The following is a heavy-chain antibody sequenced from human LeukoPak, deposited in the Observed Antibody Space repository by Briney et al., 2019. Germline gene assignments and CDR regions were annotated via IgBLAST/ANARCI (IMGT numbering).Heavy chain of an antibody. V-gene: IGHV3-7*04. Sequence: TGGSLRLSCAASGFNFGDSRMTWVRQAPGKGLQWVANVNQDGTEKHFLDSVEGRFTISRDNAKESLYLQMSSLRPEDTALYFCVKGDWYFESWGQGTLVTVSS. CDR1: GFNFGDSR. CDR3: VKGDWYFES. D-gene: IGHD2-21*01. CDR2: VNQDGTEK. J-gene: IGHJ4*02.